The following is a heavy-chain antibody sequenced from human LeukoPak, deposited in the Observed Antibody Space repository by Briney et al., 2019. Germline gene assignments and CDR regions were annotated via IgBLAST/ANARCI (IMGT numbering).Heavy chain of an antibody. CDR2: LSGSGGST. CDR1: GFSFNNYA. Sequence: GGSLRLSCAASGFSFNNYAMGWVRQAPGKGLEWVSSLSGSGGSTQYADSVKGRFSISRDNSKNTLFLQMNGLRAEDTAVYYCAREVETWYGMDVWGQGTTVTVSS. CDR3: AREVETWYGMDV. J-gene: IGHJ6*02. D-gene: IGHD4-23*01. V-gene: IGHV3-23*01.